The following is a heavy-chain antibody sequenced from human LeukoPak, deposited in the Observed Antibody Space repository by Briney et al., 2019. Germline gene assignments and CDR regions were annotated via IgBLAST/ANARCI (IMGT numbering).Heavy chain of an antibody. CDR1: GFTFSSYE. J-gene: IGHJ4*02. Sequence: GGSLRLSCAASGFTFSSYEMSWVRQAPGKGLEWVSGINWNGGSTGYADSVKGRFTISRDNAKNSLYLQMNSLRAEDTALYYCARADILTGYYYDYWGQGTLVTVSS. CDR3: ARADILTGYYYDY. CDR2: INWNGGST. V-gene: IGHV3-20*04. D-gene: IGHD3-9*01.